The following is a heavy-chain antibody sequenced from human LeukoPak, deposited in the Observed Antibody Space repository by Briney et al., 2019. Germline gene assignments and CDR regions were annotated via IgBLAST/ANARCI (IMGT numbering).Heavy chain of an antibody. CDR2: SAGSGGST. D-gene: IGHD3-22*01. CDR1: GFTFPRHA. J-gene: IGHJ3*02. V-gene: IGHV3-23*01. CDR3: ASGDYYDSSGYYDAFDI. Sequence: GGSLRLSCAAAGFTFPRHAMSWVRQAPGKGLGWVASSAGSGGSTHYADSVKGRFTISRDNSKNTLYLQMNSLRAEDTAVYYCASGDYYDSSGYYDAFDIWGQGTMVTVSS.